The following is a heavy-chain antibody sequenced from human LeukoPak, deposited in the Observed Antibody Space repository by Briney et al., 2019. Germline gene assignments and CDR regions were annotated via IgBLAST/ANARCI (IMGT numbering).Heavy chain of an antibody. CDR1: GYTFTSYD. D-gene: IGHD3-3*01. J-gene: IGHJ5*02. CDR2: MNPNSGNT. Sequence: ASVKLSCKASGYTFTSYDINWVRQATGQGLEWIGWMNPNSGNTSYAQKLQGRVTMTRNTSISTAYMQLSSLRSEDTSVYSCARRLSRYYAVNWFEPWGQGNLVTVSS. CDR3: ARRLSRYYAVNWFEP. V-gene: IGHV1-8*01.